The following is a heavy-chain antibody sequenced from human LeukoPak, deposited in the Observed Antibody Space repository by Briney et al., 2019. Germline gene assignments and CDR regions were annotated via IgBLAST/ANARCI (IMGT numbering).Heavy chain of an antibody. CDR1: GGSISSGGYS. CDR2: IYHSGST. D-gene: IGHD3-10*01. J-gene: IGHJ4*02. Sequence: SQTLSLTCAVSGGSISSGGYSWSWIRQPPGKGLEWIGYIYHSGSTYYNPSLKSRVTISVDRPKNQFSLKLSSVTAADTAVYYCAREETYGSGSLDYWGQGTLVTVSS. CDR3: AREETYGSGSLDY. V-gene: IGHV4-30-2*01.